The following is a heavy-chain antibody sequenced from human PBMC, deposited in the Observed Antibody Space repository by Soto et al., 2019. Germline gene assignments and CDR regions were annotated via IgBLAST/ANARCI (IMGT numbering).Heavy chain of an antibody. Sequence: SETLSLTCTVSGGSISSSSYYWGLIRQPPGKGLEWIGSIYYSGSTYYNPSLKIRVTISVDTSKNQFSLKLSSVTAADTAGYYCARQSGGLGRGYSYGGWFDPWGQGTLVTVSS. V-gene: IGHV4-39*01. J-gene: IGHJ5*02. CDR2: IYYSGST. CDR1: GGSISSSSYY. CDR3: ARQSGGLGRGYSYGGWFDP. D-gene: IGHD5-18*01.